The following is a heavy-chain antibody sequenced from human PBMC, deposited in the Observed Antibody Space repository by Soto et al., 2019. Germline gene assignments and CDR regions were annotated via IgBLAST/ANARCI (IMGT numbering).Heavy chain of an antibody. V-gene: IGHV1-69*10. CDR1: GYTFTSYA. CDR3: ARYCSGGSCHDAFDI. Sequence: SVKVSCKASGYTFTSYAMHWVRQAPGQRLEWMGGIIPILGIANYAQKFQGRVTITADKSTSTAYMELSSLRSEDTAVYYCARYCSGGSCHDAFDIWGQGTMVTVSS. D-gene: IGHD2-15*01. CDR2: IIPILGIA. J-gene: IGHJ3*02.